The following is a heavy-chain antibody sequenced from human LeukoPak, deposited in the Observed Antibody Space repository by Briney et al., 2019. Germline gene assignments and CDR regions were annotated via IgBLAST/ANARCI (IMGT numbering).Heavy chain of an antibody. D-gene: IGHD6-19*01. CDR2: IYYSGRT. CDR1: GGAISSSSYF. CDR3: ARSSGWYYFDY. Sequence: PSETLSLTCTVSGGAISSSSYFWGWIRQPPGKRLEYIGSIYYSGRTDYKPSLKSRVTISVDTSKNQFSLKLSSVTAADTAVYYCARSSGWYYFDYWGQGTLVTVSS. J-gene: IGHJ4*02. V-gene: IGHV4-39*07.